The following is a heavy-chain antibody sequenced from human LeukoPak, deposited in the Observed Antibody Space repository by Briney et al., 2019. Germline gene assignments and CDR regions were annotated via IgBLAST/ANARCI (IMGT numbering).Heavy chain of an antibody. CDR1: GFPFSSYA. Sequence: GGSLRLSCAASGFPFSSYAMSWVRQAPGKGLEWVSAISGSGGSTYYADSVKGRFTISRDNSKNTLYLQMNSLRAEDTAVYYCAKDNSAGYQPDYWGQGTLVTVSS. CDR2: ISGSGGST. CDR3: AKDNSAGYQPDY. J-gene: IGHJ4*02. D-gene: IGHD3-9*01. V-gene: IGHV3-23*01.